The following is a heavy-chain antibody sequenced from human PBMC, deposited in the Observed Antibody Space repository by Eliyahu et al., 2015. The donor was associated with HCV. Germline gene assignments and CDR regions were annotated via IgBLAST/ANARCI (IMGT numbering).Heavy chain of an antibody. CDR1: GFTLSXXR. CDR2: ISSSSSYI. V-gene: IGHV3-21*01. Sequence: EVQLVESGGGLVKPGGSLXLXCAXXGFTLSXXRMNWVRQAPGKGLXWVSSISSSSSYIYYADSVKGRFTISRDNAKNSLYLQMNSLRAEDTAVYYCARDLKDVQLAPRYYFDYWGQGTLVTVSS. D-gene: IGHD1-1*01. J-gene: IGHJ4*02. CDR3: ARDLKDVQLAPRYYFDY.